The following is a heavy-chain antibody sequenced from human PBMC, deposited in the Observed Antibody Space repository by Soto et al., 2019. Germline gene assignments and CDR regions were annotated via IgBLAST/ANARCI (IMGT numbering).Heavy chain of an antibody. CDR2: IYYSGST. D-gene: IGHD6-19*01. Sequence: QLQLQESGPGLVKPSETLSLTCTVSGGSISSSSYYWGWIRQPPGKGLEWIGSIYYSGSTYYNPSLKSRVTIPVDSSKNQFSMKLSSVTAADTAVYYCARRRQQWLAGGVAFDIWGQGTMVTVSS. V-gene: IGHV4-39*01. CDR3: ARRRQQWLAGGVAFDI. CDR1: GGSISSSSYY. J-gene: IGHJ3*02.